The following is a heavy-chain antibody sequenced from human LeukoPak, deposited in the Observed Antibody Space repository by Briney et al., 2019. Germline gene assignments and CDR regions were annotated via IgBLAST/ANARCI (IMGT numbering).Heavy chain of an antibody. D-gene: IGHD4-23*01. J-gene: IGHJ4*02. V-gene: IGHV4-39*01. CDR2: IYYSGTT. Sequence: PSETLSLTCTVSGGSISTTSYYWVWIRQPPGKGLEWIATIYYSGTTYYNPSLKSRVTISVDTSKNQFSLNLSSVTAADTSVYYCAKHVWGGGRWFFDYWGQGTLVTVSS. CDR3: AKHVWGGGRWFFDY. CDR1: GGSISTTSYY.